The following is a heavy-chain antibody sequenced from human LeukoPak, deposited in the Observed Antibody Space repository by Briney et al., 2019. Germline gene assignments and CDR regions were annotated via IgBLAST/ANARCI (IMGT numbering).Heavy chain of an antibody. J-gene: IGHJ4*02. D-gene: IGHD6-19*01. CDR1: GFTFSDYS. CDR2: ISSSGSTI. Sequence: GGSLRLSCAASGFTFSDYSLTWIRQAPGKGLEWVSYISSSGSTIYYADSVKGRFTISRDNAKNSLHLQMNSLRAEDTAVYYCARGKYSSGWYGDYWGQGTLVTVSS. V-gene: IGHV3-11*04. CDR3: ARGKYSSGWYGDY.